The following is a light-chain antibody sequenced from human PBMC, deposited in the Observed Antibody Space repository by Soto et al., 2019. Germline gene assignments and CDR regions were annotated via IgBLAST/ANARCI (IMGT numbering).Light chain of an antibody. Sequence: QSALTQPRSVSGSPGQSVPISCTGTSGDVGAYNYVSWYQQQPGKAPKLILYDVTERPSGVPDRFSGSKSGNTASLTISGLQAEDEAYYYCCSYAGRNVVFGGGTKLTVL. V-gene: IGLV2-11*01. CDR1: SGDVGAYNY. CDR3: CSYAGRNVV. CDR2: DVT. J-gene: IGLJ2*01.